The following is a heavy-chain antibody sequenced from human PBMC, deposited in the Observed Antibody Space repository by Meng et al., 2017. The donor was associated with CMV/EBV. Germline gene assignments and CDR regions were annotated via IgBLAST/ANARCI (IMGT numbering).Heavy chain of an antibody. J-gene: IGHJ5*02. CDR3: ARDGYYDFWSGYYAKNWFDP. D-gene: IGHD3-3*01. CDR2: ISSSSSYI. CDR1: SYS. V-gene: IGHV3-21*01. Sequence: SYSMNWVRQAPGKGLEWVSSISSSSSYIYYADSVKGRFTISRDNAKNSLYLQMNSLRAEDTAVYHCARDGYYDFWSGYYAKNWFDPWGQGTLVTVSS.